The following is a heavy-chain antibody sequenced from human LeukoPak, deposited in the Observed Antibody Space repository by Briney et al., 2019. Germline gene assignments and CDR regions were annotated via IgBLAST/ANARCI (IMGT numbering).Heavy chain of an antibody. D-gene: IGHD3-10*01. CDR1: GGSISSGGYY. CDR2: IYYSGSA. CDR3: ASTYYYASGTYHRPFDY. J-gene: IGHJ4*02. V-gene: IGHV4-61*08. Sequence: SETLSLTCTVSGGSISSGGYYWSWIRQHPGKGLEWIVYIYYSGSANYNPSLKSRVTISVDTSKNQFSLKLTSVTAADTAVYYCASTYYYASGTYHRPFDYWGQGTLVTVSS.